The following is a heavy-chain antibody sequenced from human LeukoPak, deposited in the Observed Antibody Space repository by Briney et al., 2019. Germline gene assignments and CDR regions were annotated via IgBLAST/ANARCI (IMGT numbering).Heavy chain of an antibody. V-gene: IGHV3-13*04. D-gene: IGHD5-24*01. J-gene: IGHJ5*02. CDR3: ASGSNLGFEP. CDR2: IGTGGDT. Sequence: PGGSLRLSCAASGFTFSSYDMHWVHQPAGEGLQWVSGIGTGGDTYYAGSVKGRFTISRENAKNSLYLQMNSLRGDDTAVYFCASGSNLGFEPWGQGTLVTVSS. CDR1: GFTFSSYD.